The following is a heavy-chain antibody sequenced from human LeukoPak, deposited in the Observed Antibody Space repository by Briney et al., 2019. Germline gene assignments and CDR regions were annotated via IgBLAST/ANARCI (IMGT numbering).Heavy chain of an antibody. Sequence: PGRSLRLSCAASGFTFDDYAMHWVRQAPGKGLEWVANIKQDGSEKYYVDSVKGRFTISRDNAKNSLYLQMNSLRAEDTAVYYCARNYYDSSDYFPPGFWGQGTLVTVSS. J-gene: IGHJ4*02. V-gene: IGHV3-7*01. CDR1: GFTFDDYA. D-gene: IGHD3-22*01. CDR3: ARNYYDSSDYFPPGF. CDR2: IKQDGSEK.